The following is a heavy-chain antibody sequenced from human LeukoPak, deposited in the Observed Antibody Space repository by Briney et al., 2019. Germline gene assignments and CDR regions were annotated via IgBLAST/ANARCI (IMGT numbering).Heavy chain of an antibody. V-gene: IGHV3-64*01. D-gene: IGHD2-15*01. CDR2: ISSNGGST. CDR3: ARSADRGGSYRVGHFDY. CDR1: GFTFSSYA. Sequence: GGSLRLSCAASGFTFSSYAMHWVRQAPGKGLEYVSAISSNGGSTYYANSVKGRFTISRDNSKNTLYLQMGSLRAEDMAVYYCARSADRGGSYRVGHFDYWGQGTLVTVSS. J-gene: IGHJ4*02.